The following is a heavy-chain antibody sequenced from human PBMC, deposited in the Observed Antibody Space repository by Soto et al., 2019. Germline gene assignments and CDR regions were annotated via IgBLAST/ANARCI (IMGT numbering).Heavy chain of an antibody. Sequence: WESXRLSCSSSGFNFCGYSIHWVRQPPGKGLEWVSVITWDGHKTYYSDSVNGRFTVSRDNTRNSLYLQMDSLGTEDTGLYYCEKDISRISIFLHADFDIWGPGTMVTVSS. CDR1: GFNFCGYS. V-gene: IGHV3-43*01. J-gene: IGHJ3*02. CDR3: EKDISRISIFLHADFDI. CDR2: ITWDGHKT. D-gene: IGHD3-3*01.